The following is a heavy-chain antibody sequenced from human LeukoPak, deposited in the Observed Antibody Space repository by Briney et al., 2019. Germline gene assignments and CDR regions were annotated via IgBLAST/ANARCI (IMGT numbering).Heavy chain of an antibody. CDR3: ATADGYTSA. Sequence: SQTLSLTCTVSGGSISSGSYYWSWVRQPAGKGLEWIGRIYVSGTTKYNPSLKSRVTMSVDTSKRQFSLKLSSVTAADTAIYYCATADGYTSAWGQGTLVTVSS. CDR2: IYVSGTT. J-gene: IGHJ5*02. V-gene: IGHV4-61*02. CDR1: GGSISSGSYY. D-gene: IGHD5-24*01.